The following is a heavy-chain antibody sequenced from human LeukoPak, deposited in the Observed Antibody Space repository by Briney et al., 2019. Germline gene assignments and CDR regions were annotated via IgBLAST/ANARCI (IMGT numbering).Heavy chain of an antibody. J-gene: IGHJ4*02. D-gene: IGHD2-2*01. Sequence: GGSLRLSCAASGFTFSSYSMNWVRQVPGKGLEWVSGINWSGGSTGYADPLRGRFTISRDNAKNSLYLQMDSLRAEDTALYYCARAPITSPFYFDYWGQGTLVTVSS. CDR1: GFTFSSYS. V-gene: IGHV3-20*04. CDR3: ARAPITSPFYFDY. CDR2: INWSGGST.